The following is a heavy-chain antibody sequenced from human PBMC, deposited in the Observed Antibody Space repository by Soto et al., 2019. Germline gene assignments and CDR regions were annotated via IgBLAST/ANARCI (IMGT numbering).Heavy chain of an antibody. CDR3: AKDLSIAAAGSA. D-gene: IGHD6-13*01. J-gene: IGHJ5*02. V-gene: IGHV3-23*01. Sequence: GGARILSCAASGVTFSSYAMSWGRQAPGKGLEWVSAISGSGGSTYYADSVKGRFSISRDNAKNSLYLHMSSLRAEDTAVYYCAKDLSIAAAGSAWGQGTLVTVSS. CDR2: ISGSGGST. CDR1: GVTFSSYA.